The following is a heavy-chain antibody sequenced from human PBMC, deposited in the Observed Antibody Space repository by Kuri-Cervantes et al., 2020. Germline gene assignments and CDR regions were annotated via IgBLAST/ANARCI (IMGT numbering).Heavy chain of an antibody. CDR2: IYYSGST. CDR1: GGSVSSGSYY. J-gene: IGHJ4*02. Sequence: GSLRLSCTVSGGSVSSGSYYWSWIRQPPGKGLEWIGYIYYSGSTNYNPSLKSRVTISVDTSKNQFSLKLSSVTAADTAVYYCARVIAAAGSTFDYWGQGTLVTVSS. CDR3: ARVIAAAGSTFDY. V-gene: IGHV4-61*01. D-gene: IGHD6-13*01.